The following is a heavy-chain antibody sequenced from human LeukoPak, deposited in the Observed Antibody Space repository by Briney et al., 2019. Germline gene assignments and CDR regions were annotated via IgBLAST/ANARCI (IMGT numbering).Heavy chain of an antibody. Sequence: GGSLRLSCAASGFTFSSYAMHWVRQAPGKGLEWVAVISYDGSNKYYADSVKGRFTISRDNSKNTLYLQMNSLRAEDTAVYYCSLGESDAFDIWGQGTMVTVSS. D-gene: IGHD3-10*01. CDR3: SLGESDAFDI. V-gene: IGHV3-30-3*01. CDR2: ISYDGSNK. CDR1: GFTFSSYA. J-gene: IGHJ3*02.